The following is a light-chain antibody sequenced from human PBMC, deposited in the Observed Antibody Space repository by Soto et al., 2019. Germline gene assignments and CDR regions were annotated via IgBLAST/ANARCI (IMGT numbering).Light chain of an antibody. CDR2: EVS. J-gene: IGLJ1*01. CDR3: SSYVDVVTLEV. CDR1: STDFGGQNY. Sequence: QSVLTQPASVSGSLGQSITISCTGTSTDFGGQNYVSWYLQHPGRAPKLILYEVSNRPSGISNRFSGSKSGNTASLTISGLQAEDVADYYCSSYVDVVTLEVFGPGTKVTVL. V-gene: IGLV2-14*01.